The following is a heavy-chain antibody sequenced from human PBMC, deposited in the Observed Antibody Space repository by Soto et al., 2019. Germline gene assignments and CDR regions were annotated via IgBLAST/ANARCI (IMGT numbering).Heavy chain of an antibody. CDR1: GFTFSSYA. D-gene: IGHD6-19*01. V-gene: IGHV3-23*01. Sequence: GGSLRLSCAASGFTFSSYAMSCVRQAPGKGLEWVSAIGGSGGSTYYADSVKGRFTISRDNSKNTLHLQMNSLRAEDTAIYYCAKDPCIEVCADYYYGLAVWGQGTTVIVSS. CDR2: IGGSGGST. J-gene: IGHJ6*01. CDR3: AKDPCIEVCADYYYGLAV.